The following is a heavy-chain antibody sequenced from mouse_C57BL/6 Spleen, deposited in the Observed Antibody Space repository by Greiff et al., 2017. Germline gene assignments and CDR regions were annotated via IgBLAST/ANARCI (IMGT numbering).Heavy chain of an antibody. CDR1: GYTFTSYW. Sequence: VQLQQPGAELVMPGASVKLSCKASGYTFTSYWMHWVKQRPGQGLEWIGEIDTSDSYTNYNQKFKGKSTLTVDKSSSTAYMQLSSLTSEASAVYYCARYGPLTGGYYFDYWGQGTTLTVSS. J-gene: IGHJ2*01. D-gene: IGHD4-1*01. CDR2: IDTSDSYT. V-gene: IGHV1-69*01. CDR3: ARYGPLTGGYYFDY.